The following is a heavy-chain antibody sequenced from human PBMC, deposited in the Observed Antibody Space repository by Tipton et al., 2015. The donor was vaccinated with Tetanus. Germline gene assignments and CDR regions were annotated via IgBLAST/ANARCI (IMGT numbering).Heavy chain of an antibody. V-gene: IGHV4-39*02. CDR3: ARLREIVSRSGWAFDY. Sequence: TLSLTCAVYGGTFNNYFWTWIRQPPGKGLEWIGSISYTGRTYYGPSLKSRVTMSVDTSKKDFSVRLGSVTAADTAVYYCARLREIVSRSGWAFDYWGQGILVTVSS. J-gene: IGHJ4*02. CDR2: ISYTGRT. D-gene: IGHD5/OR15-5a*01. CDR1: GGTFNNYF.